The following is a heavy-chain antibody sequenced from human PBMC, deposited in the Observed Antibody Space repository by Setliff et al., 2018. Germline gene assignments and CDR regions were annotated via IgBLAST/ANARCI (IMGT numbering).Heavy chain of an antibody. J-gene: IGHJ4*02. CDR3: AKDSARGWYGALDS. D-gene: IGHD6-19*01. V-gene: IGHV3-33*06. CDR2: IWFDGSYK. Sequence: PGGSLRLSCAASGFSFSSYGMHWVRQAPGKGLEWVAVIWFDGSYKKYADSVKGRFSISRDNPKNMVYLQMSSLRAEDTGVYYCAKDSARGWYGALDSWGQGAPVTVSS. CDR1: GFSFSSYG.